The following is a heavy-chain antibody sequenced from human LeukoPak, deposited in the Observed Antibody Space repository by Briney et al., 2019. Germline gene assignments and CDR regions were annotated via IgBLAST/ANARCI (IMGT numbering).Heavy chain of an antibody. CDR2: INANSGGT. J-gene: IGHJ5*02. CDR1: GYTFTAYH. D-gene: IGHD3-10*02. CDR3: AFVRGRPNWFDP. V-gene: IGHV1-2*02. Sequence: GASVKVSCKASGYTFTAYHMHWVRKAPGQGFEWMGWINANSGGTNYAQKFQGRVTMTRDTSISTAYMELSRLRSDDTAVYYCAFVRGRPNWFDPWGQGTLVTVSS.